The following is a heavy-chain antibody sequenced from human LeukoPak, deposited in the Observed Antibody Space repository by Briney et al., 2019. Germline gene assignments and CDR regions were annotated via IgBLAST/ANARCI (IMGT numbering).Heavy chain of an antibody. Sequence: PSETLSLTCIVSGGSISSYYWQWVRQPPGNRLEWIGYVYYSGSTDYNPSLKSRVTISVDTSKNQFSLKLTSVTAADTAVYYCARGEPRIARPGAPPFDLWGRGTLVTVSS. D-gene: IGHD6-13*01. CDR3: ARGEPRIARPGAPPFDL. CDR2: VYYSGST. V-gene: IGHV4-59*01. J-gene: IGHJ2*01. CDR1: GGSISSYY.